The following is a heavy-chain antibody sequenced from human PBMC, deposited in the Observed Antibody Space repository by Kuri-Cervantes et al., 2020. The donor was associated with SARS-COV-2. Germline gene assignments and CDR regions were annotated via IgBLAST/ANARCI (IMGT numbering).Heavy chain of an antibody. Sequence: LSLTCAASGFTFSSYSMNWVRQAPGKGLEWVSYISSSSSTIYYADSVKGRFTISRDNAKNSLYLQMDSLRAEDTAVYYCARDQGHWNSNAFDIWGQGTMVTVSS. V-gene: IGHV3-48*01. D-gene: IGHD1-7*01. CDR3: ARDQGHWNSNAFDI. CDR1: GFTFSSYS. CDR2: ISSSSSTI. J-gene: IGHJ3*02.